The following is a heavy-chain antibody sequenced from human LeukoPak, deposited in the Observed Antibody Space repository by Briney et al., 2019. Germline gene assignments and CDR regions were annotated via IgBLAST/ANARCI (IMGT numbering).Heavy chain of an antibody. CDR3: ARLRWDAFDI. J-gene: IGHJ3*02. D-gene: IGHD4-23*01. V-gene: IGHV4-39*07. Sequence: SETLSLTCTVSGGSISSSSYCWGWIRQPPGKGLEWIGSIYYSGSTYYNPSLKSRVTISVDTSKNQFSLKLSSVTAADTAVYYCARLRWDAFDIWGQGTMVTVSS. CDR2: IYYSGST. CDR1: GGSISSSSYC.